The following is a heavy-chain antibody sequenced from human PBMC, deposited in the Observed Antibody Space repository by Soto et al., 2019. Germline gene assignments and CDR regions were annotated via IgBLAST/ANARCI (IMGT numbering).Heavy chain of an antibody. J-gene: IGHJ1*01. D-gene: IGHD2-2*01. CDR2: ISGSGGST. Sequence: GGSLRLSCAASGFTFDDYAMHWVRQAPGKGLEWVSAISGSGGSTYYADSVKGRFTISRDNSKNTLYLQMNSLRAEDTAVYYCAKEGYCSSTSCYSYFQHWGQGTLVTVSS. CDR1: GFTFDDYA. CDR3: AKEGYCSSTSCYSYFQH. V-gene: IGHV3-23*01.